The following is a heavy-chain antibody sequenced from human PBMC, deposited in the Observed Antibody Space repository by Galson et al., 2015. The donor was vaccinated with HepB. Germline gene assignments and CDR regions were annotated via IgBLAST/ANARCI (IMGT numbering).Heavy chain of an antibody. CDR2: ITTYNGKT. CDR1: GYTFSNYA. CDR3: ARQRDYYDSDGSYFDY. V-gene: IGHV1-18*01. Sequence: SVKVSCKASGYTFSNYALSWVRQAPGQGPEWMGWITTYNGKTNYVEKFQGRVTMTTDKSTSTAYMELRTLRSDDTAVYYCARQRDYYDSDGSYFDYWGQGTLVTVSS. J-gene: IGHJ4*02. D-gene: IGHD2-15*01.